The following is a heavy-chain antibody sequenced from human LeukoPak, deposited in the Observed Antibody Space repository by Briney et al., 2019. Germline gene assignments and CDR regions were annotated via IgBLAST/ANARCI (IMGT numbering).Heavy chain of an antibody. J-gene: IGHJ4*02. Sequence: SVKVSCKASGGTFSSYAIIWLPQAPGQGLEGMGRIIPIFGIANYAHKFQGRVTITTDESTSIAYMELSSLRSEDTAVYYCARDSPQPNYDFWSGYSAETKDYYFDYWGQGTLVTVSS. D-gene: IGHD3-3*01. V-gene: IGHV1-69*05. CDR1: GGTFSSYA. CDR2: IIPIFGIA. CDR3: ARDSPQPNYDFWSGYSAETKDYYFDY.